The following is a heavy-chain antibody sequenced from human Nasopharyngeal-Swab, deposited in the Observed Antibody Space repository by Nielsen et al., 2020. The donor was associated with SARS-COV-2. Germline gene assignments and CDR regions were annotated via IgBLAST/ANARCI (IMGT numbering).Heavy chain of an antibody. CDR1: ESTLGSYV. Sequence: GESLKISCAALESTLGSYVLPWVRKAPGKGLEWVAVISYDGSNKYYADSVKGRFTISRDNSKTTLYLQMNSLRAEDTAVYYCARDGPSTYYYYGMDVWGQGTTVTVSS. J-gene: IGHJ6*02. D-gene: IGHD5/OR15-5a*01. V-gene: IGHV3-30*04. CDR3: ARDGPSTYYYYGMDV. CDR2: ISYDGSNK.